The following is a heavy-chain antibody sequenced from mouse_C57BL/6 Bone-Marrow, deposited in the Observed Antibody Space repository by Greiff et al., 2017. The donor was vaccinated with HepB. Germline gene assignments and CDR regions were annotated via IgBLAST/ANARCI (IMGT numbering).Heavy chain of an antibody. D-gene: IGHD2-3*01. Sequence: VQLQQSGAELVRPGASVKLSCTASGFNIKDDYMHWVKQRPEQGLEWIGWIDPENGDTEYASKFQGKATVTAATSSNTAYLKLGNLTSEDTAIYYCPGGCLLAWGQGTLVTVSA. CDR3: PGGCLLA. V-gene: IGHV14-4*01. J-gene: IGHJ3*02. CDR2: IDPENGDT. CDR1: GFNIKDDY.